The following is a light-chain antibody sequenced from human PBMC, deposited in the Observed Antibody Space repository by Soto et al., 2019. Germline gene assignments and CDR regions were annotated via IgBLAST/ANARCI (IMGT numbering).Light chain of an antibody. CDR3: QQYNSYRT. Sequence: DIQMTQSPSTLSASVGDRVTFTCRASHSISTYLAWYQQIPGKAPKLLIYDASSLERGVPSRFSGGGSGTEFTLTISSLQPDDFATYFCQQYNSYRTFGQGTKLEIK. CDR1: HSISTY. CDR2: DAS. J-gene: IGKJ2*01. V-gene: IGKV1-5*01.